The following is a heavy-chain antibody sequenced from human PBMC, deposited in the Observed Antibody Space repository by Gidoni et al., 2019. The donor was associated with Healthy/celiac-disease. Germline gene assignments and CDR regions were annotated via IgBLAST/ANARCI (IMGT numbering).Heavy chain of an antibody. D-gene: IGHD3-22*01. CDR2: IKSKTDGGTT. Sequence: EVQLVESGGGLVKPGGSLRLSCAASGFPFSNAWMNWVRQAPGKGLEWVGRIKSKTDGGTTDYAAPVKGRFTISRDDSKNTLYLQMNSLKTEDTAVYYCTTDYGSGYYSFDYWGQGTLVTVSS. J-gene: IGHJ4*02. CDR1: GFPFSNAW. CDR3: TTDYGSGYYSFDY. V-gene: IGHV3-15*07.